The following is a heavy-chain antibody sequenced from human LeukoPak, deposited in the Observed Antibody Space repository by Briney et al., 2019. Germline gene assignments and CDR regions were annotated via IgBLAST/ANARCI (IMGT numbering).Heavy chain of an antibody. V-gene: IGHV3-30*02. J-gene: IGHJ4*02. CDR1: GFTFSGYG. D-gene: IGHD4-17*01. CDR3: VLDYAKCLY. Sequence: GGSLRLSCVASGFTFSGYGMHWVRQTPGKGLEWVAFIRYDGSDKSSADSVKGRFIISRDDSKNTLYLQMNSLRAEDTAVYYCVLDYAKCLYWGQGTLVTVSS. CDR2: IRYDGSDK.